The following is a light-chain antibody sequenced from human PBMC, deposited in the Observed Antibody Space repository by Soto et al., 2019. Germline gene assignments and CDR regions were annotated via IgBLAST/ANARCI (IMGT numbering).Light chain of an antibody. Sequence: IRMTQSPSSLAASTGDSGTIICRASQSISSYLAWYKQKPGKAPKLLIYAAYNLQSGVPSRFSGSGSGTDFTLTISSLQPEDFATYYCQQSYSDWTFGQGTKVDIK. CDR2: AAY. CDR3: QQSYSDWT. CDR1: QSISSY. V-gene: IGKV1-8*01. J-gene: IGKJ1*01.